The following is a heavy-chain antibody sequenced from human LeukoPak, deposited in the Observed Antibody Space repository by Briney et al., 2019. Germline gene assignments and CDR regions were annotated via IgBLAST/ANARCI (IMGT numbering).Heavy chain of an antibody. CDR2: IIPIFGTA. Sequence: SVNVSCKASGGTFSSYAISWVRQAPGQGLEWMGGIIPIFGTANYAQKFQGRVTITADESTSTAYMELSSLRSEDTAVYYCARVYCSSTSCLSGYYYMDVWGKGTTVTVSS. CDR1: GGTFSSYA. D-gene: IGHD2-2*01. J-gene: IGHJ6*03. V-gene: IGHV1-69*13. CDR3: ARVYCSSTSCLSGYYYMDV.